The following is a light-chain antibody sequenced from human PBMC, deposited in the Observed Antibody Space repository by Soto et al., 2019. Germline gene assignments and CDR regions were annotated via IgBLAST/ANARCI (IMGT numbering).Light chain of an antibody. Sequence: IVLTQSACTLSWSPGERVTLSCGASQSVTTRLAWYQHKPGQAPTLLTSGASNRASGVPVRFSGSVYGTDFNLTITRLEPDDFALYYCQQYGGSPITFGLGTRLEIK. J-gene: IGKJ5*01. CDR3: QQYGGSPIT. CDR1: QSVTTR. V-gene: IGKV3-20*01. CDR2: GAS.